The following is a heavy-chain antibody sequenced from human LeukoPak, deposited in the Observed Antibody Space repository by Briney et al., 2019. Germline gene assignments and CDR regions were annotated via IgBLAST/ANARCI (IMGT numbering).Heavy chain of an antibody. CDR3: AKGLKTAVGPYKGYHYYMDV. D-gene: IGHD5-18*01. J-gene: IGHJ6*03. Sequence: QAGGSLRLSCAASGFTFSSYGMHWVRQAPGKGLEWVAFIRYDGSNKYYADSVKGRFTISRDNSKNTLSLQVSSLRAEDTAIYYCAKGLKTAVGPYKGYHYYMDVWGKGTTVTVSS. V-gene: IGHV3-30*02. CDR1: GFTFSSYG. CDR2: IRYDGSNK.